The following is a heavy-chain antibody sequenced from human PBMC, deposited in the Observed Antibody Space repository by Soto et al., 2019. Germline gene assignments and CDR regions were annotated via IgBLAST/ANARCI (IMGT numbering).Heavy chain of an antibody. J-gene: IGHJ6*03. V-gene: IGHV1-46*01. CDR3: ARGGSAMMRGILGYYYMDV. Sequence: QVQLVQSGAEVKKPEASVKLSCKASGYTFTGHYLHWVRQAPGQGLEWMGVINPSGGGISYAQRFQGRSTVTRDTPTSTVYMELNSLRAEDTAVYYWARGGSAMMRGILGYYYMDVWGKGTPVAVSS. CDR1: GYTFTGHY. CDR2: INPSGGGI. D-gene: IGHD3-10*01.